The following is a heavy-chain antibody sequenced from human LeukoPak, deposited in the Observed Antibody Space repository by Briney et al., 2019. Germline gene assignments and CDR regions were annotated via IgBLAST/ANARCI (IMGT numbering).Heavy chain of an antibody. V-gene: IGHV3-30-3*01. CDR3: ARGWDYYDSSGSDAFDI. Sequence: PGGSLRLSCAASGFTFSSYAMHWVRQAPGKGLEWVAVISYDGSNKYYADSVKGRFTISRDNSKNSLYLQMNSLRAEDTAVYYCARGWDYYDSSGSDAFDIWGQGTMVTVSS. D-gene: IGHD3-22*01. CDR1: GFTFSSYA. CDR2: ISYDGSNK. J-gene: IGHJ3*02.